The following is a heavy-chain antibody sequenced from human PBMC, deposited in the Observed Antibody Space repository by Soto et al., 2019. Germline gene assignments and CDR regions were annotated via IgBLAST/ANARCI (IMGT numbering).Heavy chain of an antibody. CDR2: IDWDDEK. CDR1: GFSLSTNGMC. D-gene: IGHD4-17*01. CDR3: ARQTTATTGGIDV. Sequence: ESGPTLVNPTQTLTLTCTFSGFSLSTNGMCLTWIRQPPGKALEWLALIDWDDEKYYSTSLKTRLTISQDTSKNQVVLTMTNMDPVDTATYYCARQTTATTGGIDVWGQGTTVTVSS. V-gene: IGHV2-70*01. J-gene: IGHJ6*02.